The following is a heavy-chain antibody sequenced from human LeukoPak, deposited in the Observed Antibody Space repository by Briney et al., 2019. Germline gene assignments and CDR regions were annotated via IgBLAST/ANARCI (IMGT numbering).Heavy chain of an antibody. Sequence: SETLSLTCAVYGGSFSGYYWSWIRQPPGKGLEWIGEINHSGSTNYNPSLKSRVTISVDTSKNQFSLKLSSVTAADTAVYYCAREDSIAVAGTHYYYGMDVWGQGTTVTVSS. J-gene: IGHJ6*02. CDR2: INHSGST. V-gene: IGHV4-34*01. CDR1: GGSFSGYY. CDR3: AREDSIAVAGTHYYYGMDV. D-gene: IGHD6-19*01.